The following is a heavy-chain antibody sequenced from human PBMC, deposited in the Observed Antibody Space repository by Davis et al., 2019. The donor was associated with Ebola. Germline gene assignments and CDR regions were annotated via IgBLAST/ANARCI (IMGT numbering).Heavy chain of an antibody. CDR3: ARRSGYNYGYEGMDV. CDR1: GFTFSSYC. D-gene: IGHD5-18*01. Sequence: GVLKISCAASGFTFSSYCMHWVRQAPGKGLVWVSRINSDGSSTSYADSVKGRFTISRDNAKNTLYLQMNSLRAEDMAVYYCARRSGYNYGYEGMDVWGKGTTVTVSS. CDR2: INSDGSST. J-gene: IGHJ6*04. V-gene: IGHV3-74*01.